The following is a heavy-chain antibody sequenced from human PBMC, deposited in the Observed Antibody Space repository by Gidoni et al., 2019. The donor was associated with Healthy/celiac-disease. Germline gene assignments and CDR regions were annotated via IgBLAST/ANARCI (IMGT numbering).Heavy chain of an antibody. CDR2: IYWNDDK. J-gene: IGHJ4*02. D-gene: IGHD1-26*01. CDR1: GFSLSTSGVG. Sequence: QITLKESGPTLVKPTQTLTLTCTFSGFSLSTSGVGVGWIRQPPGKALEWLALIYWNDDKRYSPSLKSRLTITKDTSKNQVVLTMTNMDPVDTATYYCARTREDDYFDYWGQGTLVTVSS. CDR3: ARTREDDYFDY. V-gene: IGHV2-5*01.